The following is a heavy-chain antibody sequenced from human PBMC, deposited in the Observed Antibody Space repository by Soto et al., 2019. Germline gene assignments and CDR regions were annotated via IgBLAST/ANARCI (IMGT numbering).Heavy chain of an antibody. J-gene: IGHJ5*02. CDR1: GFTFSSYA. V-gene: IGHV3-23*01. Sequence: GGSLRLSCAASGFTFSSYAMSWVRQAPGKGLEWVSAISGSGASTYYADSVKGRFTISRDNSKNTLYLQIYSLRAEDTAVYYCAKDRIAAPVAPRFDPWGQGTLVTVSS. D-gene: IGHD6-13*01. CDR3: AKDRIAAPVAPRFDP. CDR2: ISGSGAST.